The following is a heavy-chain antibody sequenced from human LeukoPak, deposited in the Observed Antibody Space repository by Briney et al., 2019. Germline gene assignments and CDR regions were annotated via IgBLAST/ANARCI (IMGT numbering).Heavy chain of an antibody. D-gene: IGHD2-8*02. CDR3: AFSSGPFDY. CDR1: GGSFSGYY. CDR2: INHSGST. J-gene: IGHJ4*02. V-gene: IGHV4-34*01. Sequence: ASETLSLTCAVYGGSFSGYYWSWIRQPPGKGLEWIGEINHSGSTNYNPPLKSRVTISVDTSKNQFSLKLSSVTAADTAVYYCAFSSGPFDYWGQGTLVTVSS.